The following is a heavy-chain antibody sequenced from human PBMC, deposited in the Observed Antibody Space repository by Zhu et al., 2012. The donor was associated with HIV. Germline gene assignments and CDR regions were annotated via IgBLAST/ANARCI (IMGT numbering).Heavy chain of an antibody. Sequence: EVQLLESGGGLVQPGGSLRLSCAASGFTFSSYAMSWVRQAPGKGLEWVSIISSGSDTYYADSVKGRFTISRDNSKNTLYLQMNRLRAEDTAVYYCAKDDRLRGYSYGFDYWGQGTLVT. J-gene: IGHJ4*02. CDR3: AKDDRLRGYSYGFDY. V-gene: IGHV3-23*01. D-gene: IGHD5-18*01. CDR2: IISSGSDT. CDR1: GFTFSSYA.